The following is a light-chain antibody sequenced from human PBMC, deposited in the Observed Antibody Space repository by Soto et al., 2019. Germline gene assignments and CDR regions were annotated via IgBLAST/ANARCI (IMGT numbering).Light chain of an antibody. CDR3: SSFTADTTVV. Sequence: QSALPQPDSLSWSPGQSITISCTGTTDDIGLYSFVSWYEQHPGKAPKIIIYQASHPPSGVSDRFSGSKSGTTASLTISGLQPEDEADYYCSSFTADTTVVFVGGTKLTVL. CDR1: TDDIGLYSF. J-gene: IGLJ2*01. CDR2: QAS. V-gene: IGLV2-14*01.